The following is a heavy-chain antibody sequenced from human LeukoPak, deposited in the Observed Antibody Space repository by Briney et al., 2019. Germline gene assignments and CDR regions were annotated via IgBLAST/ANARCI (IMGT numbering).Heavy chain of an antibody. CDR1: GGSISSGSYY. Sequence: PSETLSLTCSVSGGSISSGSYYWSWIRQPAGKGLEWIGRIYTSGSTNYNPSLKSRVTISVDTSKNQFSLKLSSVTAADTAVYYCARAIAYYDILTGYRSYFDYWGQGTLVTVSS. V-gene: IGHV4-61*02. J-gene: IGHJ4*02. CDR3: ARAIAYYDILTGYRSYFDY. D-gene: IGHD3-9*01. CDR2: IYTSGST.